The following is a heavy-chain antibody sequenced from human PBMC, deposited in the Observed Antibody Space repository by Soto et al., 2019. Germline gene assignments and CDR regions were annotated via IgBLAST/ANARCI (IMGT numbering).Heavy chain of an antibody. D-gene: IGHD3-10*01. V-gene: IGHV1-18*01. CDR3: ARNPRTVRGLNWFDP. CDR2: ISAYNGNT. Sequence: GASVKVSCKASGYTFTSYGISWVRQAPGQGLEWMGWISAYNGNTNYAQKLQGRVTMTTDTSTSTAYMELRSLRSDDTAVYYCARNPRTVRGLNWFDPWGQGTLVTVSS. CDR1: GYTFTSYG. J-gene: IGHJ5*02.